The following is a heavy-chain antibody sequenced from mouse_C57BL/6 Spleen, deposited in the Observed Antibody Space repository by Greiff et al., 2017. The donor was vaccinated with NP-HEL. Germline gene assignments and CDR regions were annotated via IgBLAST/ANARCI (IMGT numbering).Heavy chain of an antibody. CDR2: INYDGSST. CDR1: GFTFSDYY. D-gene: IGHD4-1*01. Sequence: EVKLMESEGGLVQPGSSMKLSCTASGFTFSDYYMAWVRQVPEKGLEWVANINYDGSSTYYLDSLKSRFIISRDNAKNILYLQMSSLKSEDTATYYCARGGTGTGFAYWGQGTLVTVSA. CDR3: ARGGTGTGFAY. J-gene: IGHJ3*01. V-gene: IGHV5-16*01.